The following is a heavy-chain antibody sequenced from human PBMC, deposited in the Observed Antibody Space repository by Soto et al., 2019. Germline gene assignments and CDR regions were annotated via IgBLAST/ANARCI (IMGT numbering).Heavy chain of an antibody. V-gene: IGHV3-48*03. CDR3: ARESFSASPNFFDY. Sequence: PGGSLRLSCAASGFAFSKYEMNWVRQAPGKGLEWVSYISLSGSTIYYADSVKGRFTISRDDAKNLLYLQMDSLRADDTAVYYCARESFSASPNFFDYWGQGTLVTVSS. CDR2: ISLSGSTI. CDR1: GFAFSKYE. D-gene: IGHD3-3*02. J-gene: IGHJ4*02.